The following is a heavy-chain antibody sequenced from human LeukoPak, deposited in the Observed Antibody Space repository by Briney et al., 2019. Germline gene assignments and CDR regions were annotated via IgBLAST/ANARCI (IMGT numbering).Heavy chain of an antibody. J-gene: IGHJ6*02. CDR3: AKEGDYGGPHYYYYGMDV. Sequence: GGSLRLSCVASGFTFSSYWMHWVRQAPGKGLEWVSLIIWDGGSTYYADSVKGRFTISRDNSKNSLYLQMNSLRTEDTALYYCAKEGDYGGPHYYYYGMDVWGQGTTVTVSS. CDR1: GFTFSSYW. D-gene: IGHD4-17*01. V-gene: IGHV3-43*01. CDR2: IIWDGGST.